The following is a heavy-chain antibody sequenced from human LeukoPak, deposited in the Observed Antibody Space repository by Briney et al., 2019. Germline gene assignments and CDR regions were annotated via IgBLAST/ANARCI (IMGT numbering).Heavy chain of an antibody. J-gene: IGHJ5*01. CDR1: GYSISSGYY. D-gene: IGHD3-10*01. V-gene: IGHV4-38-2*02. CDR3: ARVEELLWFGELLNWFDS. Sequence: TSETLSLTCTVSGYSISSGYYWGWIRQPPGKGLEWIGSIYHSGSTYYNPSLKSRVTISVDTSKNQFSLKLSSVTAADTAVYYCARVEELLWFGELLNWFDSWGQGTLVTVSS. CDR2: IYHSGST.